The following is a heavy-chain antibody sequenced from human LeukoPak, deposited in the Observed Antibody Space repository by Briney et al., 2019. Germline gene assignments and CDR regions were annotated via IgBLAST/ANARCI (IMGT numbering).Heavy chain of an antibody. Sequence: KASETLSLTCTLSYYFISSGYYWGWIRQPPGKGLDWVWSMYHSGNTYYTPSLKSRFTISVDTSKNQLSLELRSVTAEDTAVYYCARDLITGSGSTTLIHHAFDIWGQGPMVTVSS. CDR2: MYHSGNT. CDR3: ARDLITGSGSTTLIHHAFDI. V-gene: IGHV4-38-2*02. J-gene: IGHJ3*02. CDR1: YYFISSGYY. D-gene: IGHD3-10*01.